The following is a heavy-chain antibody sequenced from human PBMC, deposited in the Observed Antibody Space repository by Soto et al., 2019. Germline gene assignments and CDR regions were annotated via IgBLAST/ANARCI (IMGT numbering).Heavy chain of an antibody. D-gene: IGHD3-9*01. V-gene: IGHV4-34*01. CDR2: INHSGSA. J-gene: IGHJ4*02. Sequence: QVQLQQWGAGLLKPSETLSLTCAVYGGPFSGYYWSWIRQPPGKGLEWIGEINHSGSANYNPSLKSRVTISEDTSKNQFSLKVTSVTAADTAVYYCARGQYHDVFTGYRNGVFDYWGQGTLVTVSS. CDR1: GGPFSGYY. CDR3: ARGQYHDVFTGYRNGVFDY.